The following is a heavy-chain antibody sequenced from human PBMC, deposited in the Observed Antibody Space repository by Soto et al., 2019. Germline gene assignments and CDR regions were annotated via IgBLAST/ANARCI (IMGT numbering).Heavy chain of an antibody. D-gene: IGHD3-10*01. CDR3: ARVYRSRYYGSGSYYSDY. CDR1: GYTFTSYY. CDR2: IRAYNGNT. J-gene: IGHJ4*02. V-gene: IGHV1-18*04. Sequence: ASVKVSFRASGYTFTSYYMHWVRQAPGQGLEWMGCIRAYNGNTNYAQKLQGRVTMTTDTSTSTAYMELRSLRSDDTAVYYCARVYRSRYYGSGSYYSDYWGQGTLVTVSS.